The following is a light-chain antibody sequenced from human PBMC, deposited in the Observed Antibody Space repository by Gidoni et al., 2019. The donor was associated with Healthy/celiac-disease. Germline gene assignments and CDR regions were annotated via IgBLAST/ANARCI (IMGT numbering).Light chain of an antibody. V-gene: IGKV1-39*01. CDR2: GAS. J-gene: IGKJ1*01. Sequence: DTPMTQSPSSLSASVGDRVTITCRASQSISSYLNWYQQKPGKAPKLLIYGASSLQSGVPSRFSGSGSGTDFTLTISSLQPEDFGTYYCQQRYSTPRTFGQGTKVEIK. CDR3: QQRYSTPRT. CDR1: QSISSY.